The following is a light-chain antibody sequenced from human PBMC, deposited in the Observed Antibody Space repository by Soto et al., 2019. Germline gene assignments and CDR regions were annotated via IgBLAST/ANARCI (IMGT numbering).Light chain of an antibody. J-gene: IGLJ1*01. Sequence: QSVLTQPPSVSAAPGQKVTISCSGSSSNIGGNSVSWYQQLPGTAPKLLIYGDNKRPSGIPDRFSGSKSGTSATLGITGFQTGDEADYYCGSWDSSLSAYVFXTGTKVTVL. CDR2: GDN. V-gene: IGLV1-51*01. CDR3: GSWDSSLSAYV. CDR1: SSNIGGNS.